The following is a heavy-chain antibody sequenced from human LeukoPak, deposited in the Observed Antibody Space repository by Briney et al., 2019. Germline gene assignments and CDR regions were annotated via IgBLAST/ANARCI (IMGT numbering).Heavy chain of an antibody. CDR3: AKPDDSSGLAAIYFDY. CDR1: GFTFSSYA. D-gene: IGHD3-22*01. Sequence: PGGSLRLSCAASGFTFSSYAMSWVRQAPGKGLEWVSAISGSGGSTYYADSVKGRFTISRDNSKNTLYLQMNSLRAEDTAVYYCAKPDDSSGLAAIYFDYWGQGTLVTVSS. J-gene: IGHJ4*02. V-gene: IGHV3-23*01. CDR2: ISGSGGST.